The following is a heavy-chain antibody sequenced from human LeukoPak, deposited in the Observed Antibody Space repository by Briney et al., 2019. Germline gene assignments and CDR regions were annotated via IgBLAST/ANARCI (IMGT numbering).Heavy chain of an antibody. CDR1: GYTFTSYD. D-gene: IGHD3-9*01. Sequence: ASVKVSCKASGYTFTSYDINWVRQATGQGLEWMGWMNPNSGNTGYAQKFQGRVTITRNTSISTAYMELSSLRSEDTAVYYCARGYRMNVLRYFGWLYGTNWFDPWGQGTLVTVSS. J-gene: IGHJ5*02. CDR3: ARGYRMNVLRYFGWLYGTNWFDP. CDR2: MNPNSGNT. V-gene: IGHV1-8*03.